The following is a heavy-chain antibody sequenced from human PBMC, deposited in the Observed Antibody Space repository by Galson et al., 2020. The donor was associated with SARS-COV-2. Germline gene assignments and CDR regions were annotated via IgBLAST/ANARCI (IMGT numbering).Heavy chain of an antibody. V-gene: IGHV4-59*08. CDR2: IHDSGST. CDR3: ARYTTSSVAFDT. D-gene: IGHD1-26*01. CDR1: GGSFSGD. Sequence: ETLSLTCSVSGGSFSGDWGWIRQPPGKGLEWIGFIHDSGSTNYNPSLKSRVTISINTSRKQFSLELRSVTAADTAVYYCARYTTSSVAFDTWGQGTLVTVSS. J-gene: IGHJ4*02.